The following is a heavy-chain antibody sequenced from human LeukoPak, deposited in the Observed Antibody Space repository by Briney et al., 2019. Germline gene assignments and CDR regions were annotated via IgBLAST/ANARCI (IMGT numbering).Heavy chain of an antibody. CDR2: IYQTGTT. CDR3: ARRRGSSSGGPFDY. Sequence: PSETLSLTYSVPCGSINNVVYYWDWIRQPPGKALEWIGDIYQTGTTSYTPSFESRVAISADTSNNQVSLKMNAVTAADTAVYYCARRRGSSSGGPFDYWGRGTLVIVSS. V-gene: IGHV4-39*01. D-gene: IGHD6-25*01. CDR1: CGSINNVVYY. J-gene: IGHJ4*02.